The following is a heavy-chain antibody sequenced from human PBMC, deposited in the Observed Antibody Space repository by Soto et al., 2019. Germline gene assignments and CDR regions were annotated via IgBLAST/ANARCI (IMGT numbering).Heavy chain of an antibody. Sequence: ASVKVSCTASGYTFINYYMHWLRQAPGQGLEWMGWINPNSGNTDYAQKFQGRVTMTRDTSVSTAYMELTRLRSDDTAVYYCARGRGRSSNICLDPWGQGNLVTV. CDR3: ARGRGRSSNICLDP. V-gene: IGHV1-2*02. J-gene: IGHJ5*02. CDR1: GYTFINYY. D-gene: IGHD3-10*01. CDR2: INPNSGNT.